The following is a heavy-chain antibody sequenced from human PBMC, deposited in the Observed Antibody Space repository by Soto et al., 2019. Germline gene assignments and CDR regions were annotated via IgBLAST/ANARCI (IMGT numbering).Heavy chain of an antibody. J-gene: IGHJ5*02. Sequence: PSETLSLTCTVSGGSISSGDYYWSWIRQPPGKGLEWIGYIYYSGSTYYNPSHKSRVTISVDTSKNQFSLKLSSVTAADTAVYYCARGGGYSSSSDRPYWFDPWGQGTLVTVSS. CDR2: IYYSGST. V-gene: IGHV4-30-4*01. D-gene: IGHD6-6*01. CDR3: ARGGGYSSSSDRPYWFDP. CDR1: GGSISSGDYY.